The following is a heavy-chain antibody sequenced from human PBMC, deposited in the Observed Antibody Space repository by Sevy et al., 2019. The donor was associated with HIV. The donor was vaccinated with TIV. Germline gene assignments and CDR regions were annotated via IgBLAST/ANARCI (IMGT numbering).Heavy chain of an antibody. J-gene: IGHJ4*02. CDR2: INIRSTYI. CDR3: ARDPSPGITAIQDY. D-gene: IGHD2-21*02. V-gene: IGHV3-21*01. Sequence: GGSLRLSCTASGFTFSSFSMSGVRQAPGKGLEWVASINIRSTYIYHADPVKGRFTISRDNAKNSLYLQMNSLRAEDTAVYYCARDPSPGITAIQDYWGPGTLVTVSS. CDR1: GFTFSSFS.